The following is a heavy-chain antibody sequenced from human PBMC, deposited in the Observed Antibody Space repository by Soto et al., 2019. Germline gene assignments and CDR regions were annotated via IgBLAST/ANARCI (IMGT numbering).Heavy chain of an antibody. D-gene: IGHD2-21*02. Sequence: VGSLRLSCSASRFTFGGYAMSWVRQAPGKGLEWVSGITGNAANTVYADSVKGRFTISRDNSKNALYLQLNSLRAEDTAVYFCAKAARDCGGDCYSSYFDSWGQGALVTVSS. V-gene: IGHV3-23*01. CDR1: RFTFGGYA. CDR2: ITGNAANT. CDR3: AKAARDCGGDCYSSYFDS. J-gene: IGHJ4*02.